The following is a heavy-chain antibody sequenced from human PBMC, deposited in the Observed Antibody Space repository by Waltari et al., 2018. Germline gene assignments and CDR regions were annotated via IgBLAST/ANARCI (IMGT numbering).Heavy chain of an antibody. D-gene: IGHD3-3*01. CDR2: IAYSGST. Sequence: HVQLQESGPGLVKASETRSLICSGAGDSITNYYWSWVRQPPGKGLEWIGYIAYSGSTRYNPSLKSRATISVDTSKKQFSLRLGSVTAADTAIYYCARSYDFWSGYPLHYWGQGTLVTVSS. CDR1: GDSITNYY. J-gene: IGHJ4*02. V-gene: IGHV4-59*01. CDR3: ARSYDFWSGYPLHY.